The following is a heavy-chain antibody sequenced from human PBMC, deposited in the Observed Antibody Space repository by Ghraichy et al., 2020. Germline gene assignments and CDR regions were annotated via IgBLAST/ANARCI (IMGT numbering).Heavy chain of an antibody. D-gene: IGHD5-18*01. Sequence: SETLSLTCAVYGGSFSGYYWSWIRQPPGKGLEWIGEINHSGSTNYNPSLKSRVTISVDTSKNQFSLKLSSVTAADTAVYYCASTTLTATAYYYYYYGMDVWGQGTTVTVSS. CDR1: GGSFSGYY. CDR2: INHSGST. V-gene: IGHV4-34*01. J-gene: IGHJ6*02. CDR3: ASTTLTATAYYYYYYGMDV.